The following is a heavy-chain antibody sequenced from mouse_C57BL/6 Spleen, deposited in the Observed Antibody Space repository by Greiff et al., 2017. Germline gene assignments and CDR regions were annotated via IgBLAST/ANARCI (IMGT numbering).Heavy chain of an antibody. J-gene: IGHJ1*03. D-gene: IGHD4-1*01. Sequence: QVQLQQPGAELVRPGSSVKLSCKASGYTFTSYWMHWVKQRPIQGLEWIGNIDPSDSETHYNQKFKDKATLTVDKSSSTAYMQLSSLTSEDSAVYYCARPGTVYWYFGVWGTGTTVTVSS. CDR3: ARPGTVYWYFGV. V-gene: IGHV1-52*01. CDR2: IDPSDSET. CDR1: GYTFTSYW.